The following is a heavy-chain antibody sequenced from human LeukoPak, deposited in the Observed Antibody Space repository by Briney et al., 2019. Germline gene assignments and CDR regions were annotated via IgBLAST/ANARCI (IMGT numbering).Heavy chain of an antibody. V-gene: IGHV3-7*01. Sequence: SGGSLRLSCFASGFSFCSYWMAWVRQAPGKGLEWVANIKYDGSHKYYVDSVKVRFTISRDNAKNSVYLQMNSLRVDDTAGYFCASSYDSSGNDWGQGTMVTVSS. CDR3: ASSYDSSGND. J-gene: IGHJ4*02. D-gene: IGHD3-22*01. CDR2: IKYDGSHK. CDR1: GFSFCSYW.